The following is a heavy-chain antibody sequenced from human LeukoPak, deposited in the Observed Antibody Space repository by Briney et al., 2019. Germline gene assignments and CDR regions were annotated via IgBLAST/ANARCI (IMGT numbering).Heavy chain of an antibody. CDR3: ARVQPAAGSAFDI. V-gene: IGHV4-61*02. J-gene: IGHJ3*02. CDR1: GGSISSGSYY. Sequence: TSETLSLTCTVSGGSISSGSYYWSWIRQPAGKGLEWIGRIYTSGSTNYNPSLKSRVTISVDTSKNQFSLKLSSVTAADTAVYYCARVQPAAGSAFDIWGQGTMVTVSS. D-gene: IGHD6-13*01. CDR2: IYTSGST.